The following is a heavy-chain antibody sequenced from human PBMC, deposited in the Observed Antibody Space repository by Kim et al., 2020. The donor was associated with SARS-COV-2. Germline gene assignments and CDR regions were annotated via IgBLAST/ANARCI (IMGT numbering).Heavy chain of an antibody. J-gene: IGHJ3*02. D-gene: IGHD3-22*01. Sequence: ASVKVSCKASGYTFTSYGISWVRQAPGQGLEWMGWISAYNGNTNYAQKLQGRVTMTTDTSTSTAYMELRSLRSDDTAVYYCARGVEGDSSGYYFDAFDIWGQGTMVTVSS. CDR1: GYTFTSYG. CDR3: ARGVEGDSSGYYFDAFDI. V-gene: IGHV1-18*01. CDR2: ISAYNGNT.